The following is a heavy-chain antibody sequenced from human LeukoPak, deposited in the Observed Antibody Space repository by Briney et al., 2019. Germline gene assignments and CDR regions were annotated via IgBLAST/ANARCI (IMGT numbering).Heavy chain of an antibody. J-gene: IGHJ4*02. V-gene: IGHV3-30-3*01. Sequence: PGRSLRLSCAASGFTFSSYAMHWVRQAPGKGLEWVAVISYDGSNKYYADSVKGRFTISRDNSKNTLYLQMNSLRAEDTAVYYCAREVEAAAGTAFDYWGQGTLVTVSS. CDR1: GFTFSSYA. D-gene: IGHD6-13*01. CDR2: ISYDGSNK. CDR3: AREVEAAAGTAFDY.